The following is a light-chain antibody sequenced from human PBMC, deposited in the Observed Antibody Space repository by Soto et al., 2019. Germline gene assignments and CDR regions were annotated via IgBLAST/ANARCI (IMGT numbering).Light chain of an antibody. CDR2: GAS. Sequence: EIVLTRSPGTLSLSPVVRADPAVMGSQSVSRRLAWYQHRPGQSPRLLISGASMRASGVPVRFSGSGSGTDFTLTISRLEPEDFAVYYCQHYGETPITFGLGTRLEIK. CDR1: QSVSRR. V-gene: IGKV3-20*01. CDR3: QHYGETPIT. J-gene: IGKJ5*01.